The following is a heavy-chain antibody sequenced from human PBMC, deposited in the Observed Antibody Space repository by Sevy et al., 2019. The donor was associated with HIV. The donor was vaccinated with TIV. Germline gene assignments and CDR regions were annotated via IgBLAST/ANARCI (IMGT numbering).Heavy chain of an antibody. CDR2: ISYDGSNK. CDR3: ATDQGWSHYSSSWSDS. CDR1: GFTFSSYG. J-gene: IGHJ5*01. V-gene: IGHV3-30*03. Sequence: GGSLRLSCAASGFTFSSYGMHWVRQAPGKGLEWVAVISYDGSNKYYADSVKGRFTISRDNSKNTRYLQMNSLRAEDTSVYYCATDQGWSHYSSSWSDSWGQGTLVTVS. D-gene: IGHD6-13*01.